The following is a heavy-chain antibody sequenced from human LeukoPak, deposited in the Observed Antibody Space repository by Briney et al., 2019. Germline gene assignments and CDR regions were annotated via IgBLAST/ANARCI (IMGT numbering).Heavy chain of an antibody. CDR2: IKQDGSEK. V-gene: IGHV3-7*01. D-gene: IGHD3-22*01. CDR3: ARDGEPDYYDSSGYPFFQH. CDR1: GFTFSSYW. J-gene: IGHJ1*01. Sequence: GGSLRLSCAASGFTFSSYWMSWVRQAPGKGLEWVANIKQDGSEKYYVDSVKGRFTISRDNAKNSLYLQMNSLRAEDTAVYYCARDGEPDYYDSSGYPFFQHWGQGTLVTVSS.